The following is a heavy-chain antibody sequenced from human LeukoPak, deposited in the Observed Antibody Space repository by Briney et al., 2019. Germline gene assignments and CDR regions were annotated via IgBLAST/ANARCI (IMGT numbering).Heavy chain of an antibody. CDR1: GFTFSSYA. Sequence: GGSLRLSRAASGFTFSSYAMSWVRQAPGKGLEWVSCITGDSAYIYYADSVKGRFTISRDNAKNSLYLQMNSLRAEDTAVYYCARYGVSSSTSYIDFWGQGTLVTVSS. CDR3: ARYGVSSSTSYIDF. J-gene: IGHJ4*02. V-gene: IGHV3-21*01. CDR2: ITGDSAYI. D-gene: IGHD2-2*01.